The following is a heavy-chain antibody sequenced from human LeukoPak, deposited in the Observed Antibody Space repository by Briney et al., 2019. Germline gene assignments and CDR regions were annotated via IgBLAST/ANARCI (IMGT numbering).Heavy chain of an antibody. Sequence: ASVKVSCKASGYTFTGHYMHWVRQAPGQGLEWMGWLNPNSGGTNSAQKFQGRVTMTRDTSISTVYMELSRLRFDDTAVYYCARVAFGEEGKKNWGFYGSHHFDYWGQGTLVTVSS. J-gene: IGHJ4*02. CDR3: ARVAFGEEGKKNWGFYGSHHFDY. CDR1: GYTFTGHY. CDR2: LNPNSGGT. V-gene: IGHV1-2*02. D-gene: IGHD7-27*01.